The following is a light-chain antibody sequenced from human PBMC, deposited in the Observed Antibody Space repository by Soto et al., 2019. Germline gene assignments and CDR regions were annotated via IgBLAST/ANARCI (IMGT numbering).Light chain of an antibody. Sequence: DIPMTQSPSTLSASVGETVTLSCRASQSVSGWLAWCQQKPGDAPKLLIYDASALPRGVPARFSGSGSGTKFTLTIASLQPDDFAAYYCQQYGSFPGTFGPGTKVEI. V-gene: IGKV1-5*01. J-gene: IGKJ4*01. CDR3: QQYGSFPGT. CDR1: QSVSGW. CDR2: DAS.